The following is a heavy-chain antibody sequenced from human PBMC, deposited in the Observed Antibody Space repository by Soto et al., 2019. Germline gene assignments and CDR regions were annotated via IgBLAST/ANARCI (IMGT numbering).Heavy chain of an antibody. V-gene: IGHV1-18*04. CDR3: ARDPLCSGGSCHDPENFQH. CDR1: GYTFTSYD. CDR2: NSAYNGNT. J-gene: IGHJ1*01. Sequence: QVQLVQSGAEVKKPGASVKVSCKASGYTFTSYDISWVRQAPGQGLEWMGWNSAYNGNTNYAQKLQGRVTMTTDTSTSTAYMELRSLRSDDTAVYYCARDPLCSGGSCHDPENFQHWGQGTLVTVSS. D-gene: IGHD2-15*01.